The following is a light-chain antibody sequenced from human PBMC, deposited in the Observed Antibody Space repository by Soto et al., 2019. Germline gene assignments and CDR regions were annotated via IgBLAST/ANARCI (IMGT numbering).Light chain of an antibody. V-gene: IGKV1-12*01. Sequence: DMHMAQSPSSVSASVGYGVTVTCRASQGISSWLAWYQKKPGKAPKLLIYAASSLQSGVPSRFSGSGSRTDFTLTINSLQPEDFATYCCQKTSAAPFNFGPGTKVDIK. CDR2: AAS. CDR1: QGISSW. CDR3: QKTSAAPFN. J-gene: IGKJ3*01.